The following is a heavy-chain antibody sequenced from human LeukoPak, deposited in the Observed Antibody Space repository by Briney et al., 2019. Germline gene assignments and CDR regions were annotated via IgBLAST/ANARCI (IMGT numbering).Heavy chain of an antibody. J-gene: IGHJ4*02. CDR2: INHSGST. CDR3: ARGRRLRNYDYVWGSSPFDY. D-gene: IGHD3-16*01. Sequence: PSETLSLTCAVYGGSFSGYYWSWIRQPPGKGLEWIGEINHSGSTNYNPSLKSRVTISVDTSKNQFSLKLSSVTAADTAVYYCARGRRLRNYDYVWGSSPFDYWGQGTLVTVSS. V-gene: IGHV4-34*01. CDR1: GGSFSGYY.